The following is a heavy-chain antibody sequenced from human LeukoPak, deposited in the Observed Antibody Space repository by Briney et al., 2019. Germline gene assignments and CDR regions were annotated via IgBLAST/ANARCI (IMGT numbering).Heavy chain of an antibody. Sequence: GGSLRLSCAASGFTFSDYYMSWTRQAPGKGLEWVSYISSSGSNIYYADSVKGRFTMSRDNAKKSLYLQMNSLRAEDTAVYYCARAKYDSSGYYYSGFDIWGQGTMVTVSS. J-gene: IGHJ3*02. CDR3: ARAKYDSSGYYYSGFDI. CDR1: GFTFSDYY. V-gene: IGHV3-11*04. CDR2: ISSSGSNI. D-gene: IGHD3-22*01.